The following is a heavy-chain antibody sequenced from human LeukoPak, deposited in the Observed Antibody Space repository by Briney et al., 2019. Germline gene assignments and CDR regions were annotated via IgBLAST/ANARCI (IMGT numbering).Heavy chain of an antibody. CDR3: ARRSSAYYYYGMDV. CDR1: GGTFSSYA. V-gene: IGHV1-69*13. J-gene: IGHJ6*02. CDR2: IIPIFGTA. D-gene: IGHD6-6*01. Sequence: SVAVSCTASGGTFSSYAISWVRQAPGQGLEWMGGIIPIFGTANYAQKFQGRVTITADESTSTAYMELSSLRSEDTAVYYCARRSSAYYYYGMDVWGQGTTVTVSS.